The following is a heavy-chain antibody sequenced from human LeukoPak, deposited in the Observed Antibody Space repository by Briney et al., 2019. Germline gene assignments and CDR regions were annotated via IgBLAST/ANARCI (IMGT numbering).Heavy chain of an antibody. Sequence: GRSLRLSCAASGFTFSSYAMHWVRQAPGKGLEWVAAISHDGSNKYHADSVKGRFTISRDNSKNTVYLQMISLRAEDTAVYFCAGSPKYSSSWFEYFQHWGQGTLVTVSS. CDR2: ISHDGSNK. D-gene: IGHD6-13*01. J-gene: IGHJ1*01. V-gene: IGHV3-30*01. CDR1: GFTFSSYA. CDR3: AGSPKYSSSWFEYFQH.